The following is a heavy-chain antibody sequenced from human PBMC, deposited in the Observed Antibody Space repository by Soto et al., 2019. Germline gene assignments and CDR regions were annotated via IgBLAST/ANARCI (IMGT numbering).Heavy chain of an antibody. CDR2: LSWNTGYI. J-gene: IGHJ4*02. CDR1: GFTFADQS. CDR3: AKDIKCNLPAGELEN. D-gene: IGHD1-7*01. Sequence: LRVSCIPSGFTFADQSLQCLGQAPGKGLEWVSGLSWNTGYIGYADSVKGRVTISRDNAKNGVHLQTHCLRAEDTASYYCAKDIKCNLPAGELENWGQGTLVA. V-gene: IGHV3-9*01.